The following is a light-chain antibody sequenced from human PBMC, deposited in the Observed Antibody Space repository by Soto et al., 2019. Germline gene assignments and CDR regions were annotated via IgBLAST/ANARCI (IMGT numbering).Light chain of an antibody. CDR1: SGHSNYI. CDR3: ETWDSNTRV. V-gene: IGLV4-60*02. J-gene: IGLJ3*02. Sequence: QSVLTQSSSASASLGSSVKLTCTLSSGHSNYIIAWDQQQPGKAPRYLMKLEGSGSYNKGSGVPDRFSGSSSGADRYLTISNLQFEDEADYYCETWDSNTRVFGGGTKLTVL. CDR2: LEGSGSY.